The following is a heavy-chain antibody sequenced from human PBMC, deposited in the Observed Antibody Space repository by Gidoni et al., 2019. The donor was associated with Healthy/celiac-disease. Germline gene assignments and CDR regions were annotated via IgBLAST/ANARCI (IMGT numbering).Heavy chain of an antibody. CDR2: IYYSGST. CDR1: GGSISSYY. Sequence: KPSDTLSLTCTVSGGSISSYYWSWIRQPPGKGLEWIGYIYYSGSTNYNPSLKSRVTISVDTSKNQFSLKLSSVTAADTAVYYCARAIAVAGDYYFDYWGQGTLVTVSS. D-gene: IGHD6-19*01. CDR3: ARAIAVAGDYYFDY. J-gene: IGHJ4*02. V-gene: IGHV4-59*07.